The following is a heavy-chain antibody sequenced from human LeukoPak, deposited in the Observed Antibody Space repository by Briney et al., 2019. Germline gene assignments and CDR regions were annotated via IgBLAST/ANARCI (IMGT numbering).Heavy chain of an antibody. Sequence: SETLSLTCTVSGDSISTYYWSRIRQPAGKGLEWIGRIYTSGSTNYNPSLKSRVTMSVDTSKNQFSLKLSSVTAADTAVYYCARTRTTPYYYGSGRAYYFDYWGQGTLVTVSS. CDR1: GDSISTYY. V-gene: IGHV4-4*07. D-gene: IGHD3-10*01. CDR3: ARTRTTPYYYGSGRAYYFDY. J-gene: IGHJ4*02. CDR2: IYTSGST.